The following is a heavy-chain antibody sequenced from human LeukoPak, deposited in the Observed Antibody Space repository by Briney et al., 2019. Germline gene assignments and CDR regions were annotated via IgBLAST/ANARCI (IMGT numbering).Heavy chain of an antibody. CDR2: IYYSGRT. Sequence: SETLSLTCTVSCGFISSGDNYWRWIRQPPGKGLEWIGYIYYSGRTYYNPSLKSRVTISVDTSKNQFSLKLRSVTASDTAVYSCARGGYSTSWAAFDIWGQGTMVTVSS. CDR3: ARGGYSTSWAAFDI. V-gene: IGHV4-30-4*01. D-gene: IGHD6-13*01. CDR1: CGFISSGDNY. J-gene: IGHJ3*02.